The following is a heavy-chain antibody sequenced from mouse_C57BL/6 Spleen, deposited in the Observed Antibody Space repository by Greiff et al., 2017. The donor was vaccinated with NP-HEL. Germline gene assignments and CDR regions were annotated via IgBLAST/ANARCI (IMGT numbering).Heavy chain of an antibody. CDR3: ARVGEWGGAMDY. J-gene: IGHJ4*01. D-gene: IGHD4-1*01. V-gene: IGHV1-42*01. CDR1: GYSFTGYY. CDR2: INPSTGGT. Sequence: EVQLQQSGPELVKPGASVKISCKASGYSFTGYYMNWVKQSPEKSLEWIGEINPSTGGTTYNQKFKAKATLTVDKSSSTAYMQLKSLTSEDSAVYYCARVGEWGGAMDYWGQGTSVTVSS.